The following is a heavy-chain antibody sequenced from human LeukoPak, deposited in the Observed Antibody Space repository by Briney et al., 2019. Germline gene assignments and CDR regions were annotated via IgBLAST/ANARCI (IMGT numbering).Heavy chain of an antibody. J-gene: IGHJ6*02. CDR3: AKSWNDVKYYYGMDV. Sequence: PGGSLRLSCAASGFTFSSYSMNWVRQAPGKGLEWVSYISSSSSTIYYADSVKGRFTISRDNAKNSLYLQMNSLRAEDTAVYYCAKSWNDVKYYYGMDVWGQGTTVTVSS. V-gene: IGHV3-48*01. CDR2: ISSSSSTI. CDR1: GFTFSSYS. D-gene: IGHD1-1*01.